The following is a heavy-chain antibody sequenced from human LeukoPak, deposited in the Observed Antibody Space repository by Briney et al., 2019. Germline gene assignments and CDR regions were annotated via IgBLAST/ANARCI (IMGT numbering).Heavy chain of an antibody. CDR1: GFTFSSYE. Sequence: GGSLRLSCAASGFTFSSYEMNWVRQAPGKGLEWVSYISSSGSTIYYANSVKGRFTISRDNAKNSLYLQMNSLRAEDTAVYYCARGSVLRYFDWLRELGWFDPWGQGTLVTVSS. D-gene: IGHD3-9*01. CDR2: ISSSGSTI. J-gene: IGHJ5*02. CDR3: ARGSVLRYFDWLRELGWFDP. V-gene: IGHV3-48*03.